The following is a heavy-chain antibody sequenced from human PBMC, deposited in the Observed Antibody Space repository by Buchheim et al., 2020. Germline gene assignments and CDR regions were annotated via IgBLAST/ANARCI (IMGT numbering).Heavy chain of an antibody. J-gene: IGHJ6*02. CDR1: GYTFTSYD. V-gene: IGHV1-69*09. D-gene: IGHD4-17*01. CDR2: IIPILGIA. Sequence: QVQLVQSGAEVKKPGASVKVSCKASGYTFTSYDINWVRQAPGQGLEWMGRIIPILGIANYAQKFQGRVTITADKSTSTAYMELSSLRSEDTAVYYCARDGTTVTSGDYYYGMDVWGQGTT. CDR3: ARDGTTVTSGDYYYGMDV.